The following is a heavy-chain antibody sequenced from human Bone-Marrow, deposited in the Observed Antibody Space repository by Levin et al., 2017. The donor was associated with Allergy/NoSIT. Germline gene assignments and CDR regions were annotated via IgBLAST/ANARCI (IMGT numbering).Heavy chain of an antibody. CDR3: ARDREGGNWNDEGWFDP. J-gene: IGHJ5*02. D-gene: IGHD1-1*01. V-gene: IGHV3-48*03. Sequence: GESLKISCAASGFTFSSYEMNWVRQAPGKGLEWVSYISSSGSTIYYADSVKGRFTISRDNAKNSLYLQMNSLRAEDTAVYYCARDREGGNWNDEGWFDPWGQGTLVTVSS. CDR2: ISSSGSTI. CDR1: GFTFSSYE.